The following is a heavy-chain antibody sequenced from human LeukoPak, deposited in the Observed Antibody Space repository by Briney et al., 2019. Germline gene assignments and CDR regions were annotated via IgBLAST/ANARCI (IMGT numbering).Heavy chain of an antibody. V-gene: IGHV4-38-2*02. J-gene: IGHJ4*02. Sequence: PSETLSLTCTVSGYSISSGYYWGWIRQPPGKGLEWIGSIHHCGSTYYSPSLKSRVTISVDTSKNQFSLNMYSVTAADTAVYYCARGGPGRFLEWLLWALDYWGQGTVVTISS. CDR1: GYSISSGYY. CDR3: ARGGPGRFLEWLLWALDY. CDR2: IHHCGST. D-gene: IGHD3-3*01.